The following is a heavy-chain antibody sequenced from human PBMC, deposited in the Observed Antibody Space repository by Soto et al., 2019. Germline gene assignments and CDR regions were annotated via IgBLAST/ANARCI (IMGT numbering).Heavy chain of an antibody. J-gene: IGHJ6*02. D-gene: IGHD6-13*01. CDR3: ARDISSGSWSRSSISDMDV. CDR1: GYIFSDYG. Sequence: QVQLVQSGIEVKTPGASVKVACKASGYIFSDYGISWVRQAPGQGLEWMGWINAHNGNTNYAQKFQGRVTMTKDTLTKTANMELRSLRSDDTAVYFCARDISSGSWSRSSISDMDVWGQGTTVTVSS. V-gene: IGHV1-18*01. CDR2: INAHNGNT.